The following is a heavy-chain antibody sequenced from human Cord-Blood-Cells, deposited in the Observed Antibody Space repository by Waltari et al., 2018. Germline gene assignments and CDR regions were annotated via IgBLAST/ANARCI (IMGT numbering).Heavy chain of an antibody. D-gene: IGHD3-9*01. J-gene: IGHJ3*02. CDR3: AAQAYYDLLTGYYAFDI. V-gene: IGHV6-1*01. CDR2: TYYRSRWYN. CDR1: GYSVSSNRAA. Sequence: QVQLQQSGPGLVKPSQTLLLTCAISGYSVSSNRAACNWIRQSPSRGLEWLGRTYYRSRWYNAYAVSMKSRIPINPDTSKNLFSLQLNSVTPEDTAVYYCAAQAYYDLLTGYYAFDIWCQGTMVTVSS.